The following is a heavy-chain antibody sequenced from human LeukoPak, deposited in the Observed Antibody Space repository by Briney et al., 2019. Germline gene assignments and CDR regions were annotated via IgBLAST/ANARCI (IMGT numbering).Heavy chain of an antibody. V-gene: IGHV3-21*01. CDR1: GFTFSSYS. D-gene: IGHD5-12*01. Sequence: GSLRLSCAASGFTFSSYSMNWVREAPGKGLEWVSAISSSSSYIYYADSVKGRFTISGDNAKNSLYLQMNSLRAEDTAVYYCARDWVPDSGYDGGDFDYWGQGTLVTVSS. CDR2: ISSSSSYI. CDR3: ARDWVPDSGYDGGDFDY. J-gene: IGHJ4*02.